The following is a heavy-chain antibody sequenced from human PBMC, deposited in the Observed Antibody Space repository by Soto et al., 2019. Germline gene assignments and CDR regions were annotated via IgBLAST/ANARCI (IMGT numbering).Heavy chain of an antibody. Sequence: QVQLQQSGPGLVKPSQTLSVTCGISGDSVSRNSAAWNWLRQSPSRGLEWLGRTYYRSKWYNDYAVSVESRITINPDTSKSHFSLQLNFVTPEDTAVYFCARGEQYSGRIFDYWGQGTLVTVSS. CDR1: GDSVSRNSAA. D-gene: IGHD1-26*01. CDR2: TYYRSKWYN. J-gene: IGHJ4*02. CDR3: ARGEQYSGRIFDY. V-gene: IGHV6-1*01.